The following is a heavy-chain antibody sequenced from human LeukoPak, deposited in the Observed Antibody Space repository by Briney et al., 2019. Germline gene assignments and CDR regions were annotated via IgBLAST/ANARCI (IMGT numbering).Heavy chain of an antibody. Sequence: PGGSLRLSCAASGFTFSSYAMSWVRQAPGKGLEWVSAISGSGGSTYYADSVKGRFTISRDNSKNTLYLQMNSLRAEDTAVYYCAKVKGSITMVRGGGFDIWGQGTMVTVSS. J-gene: IGHJ3*02. CDR1: GFTFSSYA. D-gene: IGHD3-10*01. CDR2: ISGSGGST. V-gene: IGHV3-23*01. CDR3: AKVKGSITMVRGGGFDI.